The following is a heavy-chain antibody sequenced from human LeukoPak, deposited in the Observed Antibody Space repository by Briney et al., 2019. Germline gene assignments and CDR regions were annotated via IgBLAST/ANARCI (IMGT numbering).Heavy chain of an antibody. CDR2: IHSGGST. J-gene: IGHJ4*02. CDR3: ARLWDARLNFDY. V-gene: IGHV3-66*02. Sequence: PGGSLRLSCAASGFIVSNNYMNWVRQAPGKGLEWDSVIHSGGSTYYADSVKGRFTISRDNSKNTVNLQMNDLRAEDTAVYYCARLWDARLNFDYWGQGNLVTVSS. CDR1: GFIVSNNY. D-gene: IGHD1-26*01.